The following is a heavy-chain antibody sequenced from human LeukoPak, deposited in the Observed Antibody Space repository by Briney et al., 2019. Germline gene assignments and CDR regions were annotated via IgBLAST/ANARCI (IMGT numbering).Heavy chain of an antibody. V-gene: IGHV3-48*03. CDR3: AREIVSAVAGNFDY. CDR1: GFTFSSYE. CDR2: ISNSDGTR. Sequence: PGGSLRLSCAASGFTFSSYEMSWVRQAPGKGLEWVSYISNSDGTRTYADSVRGWFTISRDNAKNSLYLEMNSLRAEDTAVYYCAREIVSAVAGNFDYWGQGTLVTVSS. D-gene: IGHD6-19*01. J-gene: IGHJ4*02.